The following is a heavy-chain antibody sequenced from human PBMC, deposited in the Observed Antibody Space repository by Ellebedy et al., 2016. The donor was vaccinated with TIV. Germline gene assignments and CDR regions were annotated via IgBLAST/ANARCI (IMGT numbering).Heavy chain of an antibody. D-gene: IGHD2-2*01. CDR2: ISAYNGNT. CDR3: ARRDRYCSSTSCYARYYFDY. J-gene: IGHJ4*02. CDR1: GYTFTSYG. V-gene: IGHV1-18*01. Sequence: AASVKVSCKASGYTFTSYGISWVRQAPGQGLEWMGWISAYNGNTNYAQKLQGRVTMTTDTSTSTAYMELRSLRSDDTAVYYCARRDRYCSSTSCYARYYFDYWGQGTLVTVSS.